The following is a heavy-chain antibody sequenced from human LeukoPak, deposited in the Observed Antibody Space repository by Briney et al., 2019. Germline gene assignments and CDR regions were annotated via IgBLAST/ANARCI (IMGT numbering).Heavy chain of an antibody. Sequence: SETLSLTCSLSGGGFSSLFWSWIRQPAGKGLEWIGRIDASGTTDDNPSLRSRVTISVDTSKNQFSLKLSSVTAADTAMYYCARHVGGTYYYYGMDVWGQGTTVTVSS. V-gene: IGHV4-4*07. CDR2: IDASGTT. J-gene: IGHJ6*02. CDR3: ARHVGGTYYYYGMDV. CDR1: GGGFSSLF. D-gene: IGHD1-1*01.